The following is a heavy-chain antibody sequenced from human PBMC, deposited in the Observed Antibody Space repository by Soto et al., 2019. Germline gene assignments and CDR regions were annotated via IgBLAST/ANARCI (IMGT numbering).Heavy chain of an antibody. CDR1: GDSVSSNSAA. Sequence: SQTLSLTCAISGDSVSSNSAAWNWIRQSPSRGLEWLGRTYYRSKWYNDYAVSVKSRITINPDTSKNQFSLQLNSVTPEDTAVYYCARDPNWNYGRPVYASDIWGQGTMVTVSS. V-gene: IGHV6-1*01. CDR2: TYYRSKWYN. CDR3: ARDPNWNYGRPVYASDI. D-gene: IGHD1-7*01. J-gene: IGHJ3*02.